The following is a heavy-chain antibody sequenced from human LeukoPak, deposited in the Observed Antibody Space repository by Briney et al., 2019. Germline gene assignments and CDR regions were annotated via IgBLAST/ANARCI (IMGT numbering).Heavy chain of an antibody. D-gene: IGHD3-3*01. Sequence: ASVKVSCKASGYTFTSYGISWVLQAPGQGLEWMGWISAYSGNTNFAQKLQGRVTVTTDTSTSTAYLELRSLISDDTAVYYCARDRRFDDIWSGFRDFWGQGTLVTVSS. CDR1: GYTFTSYG. CDR2: ISAYSGNT. V-gene: IGHV1-18*01. CDR3: ARDRRFDDIWSGFRDF. J-gene: IGHJ4*02.